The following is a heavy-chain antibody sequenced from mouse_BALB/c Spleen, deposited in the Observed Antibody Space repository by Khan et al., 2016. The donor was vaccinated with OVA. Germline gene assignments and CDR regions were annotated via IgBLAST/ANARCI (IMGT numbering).Heavy chain of an antibody. D-gene: IGHD2-14*01. CDR1: GYTFTSSV. CDR2: IYPFNDGT. V-gene: IGHV1S136*01. J-gene: IGHJ2*01. CDR3: ARKYRYDVYFDS. Sequence: VQLQQPGPELVKPGASVKMSCTASGYTFTSSVIHWVRQKSGQGLDWIGYIYPFNDGTKYNEKFEGKATLTSDKSSSTAYMELSSLTSEDSAVYYCARKYRYDVYFDSWGQGTTLTVSS.